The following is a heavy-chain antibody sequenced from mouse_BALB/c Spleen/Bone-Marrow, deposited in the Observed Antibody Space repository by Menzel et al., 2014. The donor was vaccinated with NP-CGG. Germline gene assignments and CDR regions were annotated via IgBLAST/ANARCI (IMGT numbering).Heavy chain of an antibody. CDR3: TRRTENFDY. Sequence: EVQIQQSGTVLARPGASVKMSCKASGYSFTSYWMHWVKQRPGQGLEWIGSIYPGNSDTSYNQRFKGKAKLTAVTSASTAYMELSGLTNEDSAVYFCTRRTENFDYWGQGTTLTVSS. CDR2: IYPGNSDT. V-gene: IGHV1-5*01. CDR1: GYSFTSYW. J-gene: IGHJ2*01.